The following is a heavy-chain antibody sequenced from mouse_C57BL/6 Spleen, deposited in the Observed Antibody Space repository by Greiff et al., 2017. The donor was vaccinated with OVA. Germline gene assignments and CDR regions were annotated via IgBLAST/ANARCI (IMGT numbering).Heavy chain of an antibody. CDR1: GYTFTDYY. J-gene: IGHJ4*01. V-gene: IGHV1-77*01. CDR3: AREGYYPSFYAMDY. CDR2: IGPGSGST. Sequence: QVHVKQSGAELVKPGASVKISCKASGYTFTDYYINWVKQRPEQGLEWIGKIGPGSGSTYYNEKFKGKATLTADKSSSTAYMQLSSLTSEDSAVYFCAREGYYPSFYAMDYWGQGTSVTVSS. D-gene: IGHD2-3*01.